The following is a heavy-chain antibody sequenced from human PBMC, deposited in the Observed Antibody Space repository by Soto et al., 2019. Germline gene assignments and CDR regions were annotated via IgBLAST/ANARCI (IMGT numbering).Heavy chain of an antibody. Sequence: PGGSLRLSCAASGFTFSSYAMHWVRQAPGKGLEWVAVISYDGSNKYYADSVKGRFTISRDNSKNTLYLQMNSLRAEDTAVYYCARVPRMAGTAYYYYYGMDVWGQGTTVTVS. V-gene: IGHV3-30-3*01. CDR3: ARVPRMAGTAYYYYYGMDV. CDR2: ISYDGSNK. D-gene: IGHD6-19*01. CDR1: GFTFSSYA. J-gene: IGHJ6*02.